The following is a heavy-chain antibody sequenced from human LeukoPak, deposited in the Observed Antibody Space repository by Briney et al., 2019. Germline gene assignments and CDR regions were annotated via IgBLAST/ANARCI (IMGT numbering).Heavy chain of an antibody. D-gene: IGHD5-12*01. J-gene: IGHJ4*02. CDR1: EFSVGSNY. V-gene: IGHV3-66*01. CDR3: ARGPSGYHST. Sequence: GGSLRLSCAASEFSVGSNYMTWVRQAPGKGLEWVSLIYSGGSTYYADSVKGRFTISRDNSKNTLYLQMNSLRAEDTAVYYCARGPSGYHSTGGQGTLVTVSS. CDR2: IYSGGST.